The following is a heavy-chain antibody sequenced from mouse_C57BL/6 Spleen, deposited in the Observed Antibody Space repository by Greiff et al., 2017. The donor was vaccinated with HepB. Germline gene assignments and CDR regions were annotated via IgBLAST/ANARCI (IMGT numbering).Heavy chain of an antibody. J-gene: IGHJ1*03. CDR1: GFTFSSYA. D-gene: IGHD1-1*01. CDR3: ARNGGYYGYWYFDV. Sequence: EVKLMESGGGLVKPGGSLKLSCAASGFTFSSYAMSWVRQTPEKRLEWVATISDGGSYTYYPDNVKGRFTISRDNAKNNLYLQMSHLKSEDTAMYYCARNGGYYGYWYFDVWGTGTTVTVSS. CDR2: ISDGGSYT. V-gene: IGHV5-4*03.